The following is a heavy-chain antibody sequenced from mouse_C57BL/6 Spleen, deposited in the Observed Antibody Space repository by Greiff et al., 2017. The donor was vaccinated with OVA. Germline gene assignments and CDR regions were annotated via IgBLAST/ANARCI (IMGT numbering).Heavy chain of an antibody. D-gene: IGHD2-3*01. V-gene: IGHV1-85*01. J-gene: IGHJ4*01. CDR1: GYTFTSYD. CDR2: IYPRDGST. CDR3: ARDGLYAMDY. Sequence: VKLMESGPELVKPGASVKLSCKASGYTFTSYDINWVKQRPGQGLGWIGWIYPRDGSTKYNEKFKGKATLTVDTSSSKAYLEIHSLTSEDSAVYVCARDGLYAMDYWGQGTSVTVSS.